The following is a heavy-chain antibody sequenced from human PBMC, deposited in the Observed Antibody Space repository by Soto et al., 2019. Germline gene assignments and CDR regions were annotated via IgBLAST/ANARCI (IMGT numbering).Heavy chain of an antibody. V-gene: IGHV4-34*08. CDR3: AKRDYSDSSNFFPLFDH. D-gene: IGHD3-22*01. J-gene: IGHJ4*02. CDR2: INHSGST. CDR1: GGTFSGYY. Sequence: SEPLSLTCAVYGGTFSGYYWNWIRQPPGKGLEWIGEINHSGSTNYNPSLKSRGTISVDTSKNQFSLKLSSVTAADTALYYCAKRDYSDSSNFFPLFDHWGQGALVTVSS.